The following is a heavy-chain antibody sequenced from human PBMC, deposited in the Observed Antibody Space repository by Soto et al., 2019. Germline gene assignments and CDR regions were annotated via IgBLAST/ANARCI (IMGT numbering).Heavy chain of an antibody. J-gene: IGHJ6*03. CDR1: GYTFTSYA. CDR3: ARDPTPLGYCSSTSCYGDYYYYYMDV. D-gene: IGHD2-2*01. CDR2: INAGNGNT. Sequence: ASVKVSCKASGYTFTSYAMHWVRQAPGQRLEWMGWINAGNGNTKYSQKFQGRVTITRDTSASTAYMELSSLRSEDTAVYYCARDPTPLGYCSSTSCYGDYYYYYMDVWGKGTTVTVSS. V-gene: IGHV1-3*01.